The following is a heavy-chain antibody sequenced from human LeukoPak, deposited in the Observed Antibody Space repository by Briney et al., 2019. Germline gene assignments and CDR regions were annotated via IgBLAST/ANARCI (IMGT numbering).Heavy chain of an antibody. CDR3: AKFNSPYGSGSFYDY. D-gene: IGHD3-10*01. J-gene: IGHJ4*02. Sequence: PGGSLRLSCAASGFTFNNYGMHWVRQAPGKGLQWVAVISYDGNDKSYSDSVKGRFTISRDNSKNTLYLQMSSLRAEDTAVYYCAKFNSPYGSGSFYDYWGQGTLVTVSS. CDR1: GFTFNNYG. V-gene: IGHV3-30*18. CDR2: ISYDGNDK.